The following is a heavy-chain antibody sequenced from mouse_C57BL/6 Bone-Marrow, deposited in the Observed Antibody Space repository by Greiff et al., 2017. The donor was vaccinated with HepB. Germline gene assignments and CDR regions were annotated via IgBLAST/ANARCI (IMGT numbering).Heavy chain of an antibody. CDR3: ARLGLSWFAY. CDR2: ISSGSSTI. CDR1: GFTFSDYG. V-gene: IGHV5-17*01. J-gene: IGHJ3*01. D-gene: IGHD4-1*01. Sequence: EVQLVESGGGLVKPGGSLKLSCAASGFTFSDYGMRWVRQAPEKGLEWVAYISSGSSTIYYADTVKGRFTISRDNAKNTLFLQMTSLRSEDTAMYYCARLGLSWFAYWGQGTLVTVSA.